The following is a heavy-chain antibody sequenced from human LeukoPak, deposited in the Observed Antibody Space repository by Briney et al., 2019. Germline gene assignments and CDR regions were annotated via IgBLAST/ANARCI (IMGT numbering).Heavy chain of an antibody. D-gene: IGHD3-10*01. CDR3: ARHYGAGTYPLDY. Sequence: KTSETLSLTCTVSGGSISSDYWSWIRQPPGKGLEWIGYIYYSGSTNYNPSLKSRVTISVDTSKNQFSLKLSSVTAADTAVYYCARHYGAGTYPLDYWGQGTLVTVSS. CDR1: GGSISSDY. V-gene: IGHV4-59*01. J-gene: IGHJ4*02. CDR2: IYYSGST.